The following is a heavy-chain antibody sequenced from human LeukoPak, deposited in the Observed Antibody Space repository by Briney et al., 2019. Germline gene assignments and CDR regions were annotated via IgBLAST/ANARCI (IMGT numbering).Heavy chain of an antibody. J-gene: IGHJ4*02. CDR1: GFTFSSYA. CDR3: ARDGKESGYLDY. D-gene: IGHD3-3*01. CDR2: ISSSSSYI. Sequence: TGGSLRLSCAASGFTFSSYAMSWVRQAPGKGLEWVSSISSSSSYIYYADSVKGRFTISRDNAKNSLYLQMNSLRAEDTAVYYCARDGKESGYLDYWGQGTLVTVSS. V-gene: IGHV3-21*01.